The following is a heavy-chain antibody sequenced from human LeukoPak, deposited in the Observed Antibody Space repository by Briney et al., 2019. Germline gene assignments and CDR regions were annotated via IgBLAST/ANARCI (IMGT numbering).Heavy chain of an antibody. CDR2: INHSGST. D-gene: IGHD3-3*01. J-gene: IGHJ6*02. Sequence: SETLSLTCAVYGGSFSGYYWSWIRQPPGKGLEWIGEINHSGSTNYNPSLKSRVTISVDTSKNQFSLKLSSVTAADTAVYYCARYDFWSGYGMDVWGQGTTVTVSS. CDR1: GGSFSGYY. CDR3: ARYDFWSGYGMDV. V-gene: IGHV4-34*01.